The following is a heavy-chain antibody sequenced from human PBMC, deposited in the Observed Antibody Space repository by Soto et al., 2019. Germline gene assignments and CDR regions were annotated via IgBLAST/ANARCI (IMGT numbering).Heavy chain of an antibody. CDR1: GGTFSSYT. D-gene: IGHD1-26*01. V-gene: IGHV1-69*02. CDR2: IIPILGIA. CDR3: ASQVVGATRYFDY. J-gene: IGHJ4*02. Sequence: ASVKVSCKASGGTFSSYTISWVRQAPGQGLEWMGRIIPILGIANYAQKFQGRVTITADKSTSTAYMELSSLRSEDTAVYYCASQVVGATRYFDYWGQGTLVTAPQ.